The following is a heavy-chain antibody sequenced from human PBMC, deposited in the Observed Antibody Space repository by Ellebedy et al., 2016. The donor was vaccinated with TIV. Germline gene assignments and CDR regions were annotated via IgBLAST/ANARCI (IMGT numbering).Heavy chain of an antibody. V-gene: IGHV1-69*08. CDR1: EGTFSSYT. J-gene: IGHJ5*02. D-gene: IGHD3-10*01. Sequence: AASVKVSCKASEGTFSSYTITWVRQAPGQGLEWMGGIIPFLGTANYAHRFQDRVTITADKSTSTAYMELSSLRFDDTAVYYCATRGASGSYDEPHYNWFDPWGQGTLVTVSS. CDR3: ATRGASGSYDEPHYNWFDP. CDR2: IIPFLGTA.